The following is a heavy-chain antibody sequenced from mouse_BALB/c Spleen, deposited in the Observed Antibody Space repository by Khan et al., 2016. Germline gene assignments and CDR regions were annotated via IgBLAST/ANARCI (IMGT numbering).Heavy chain of an antibody. Sequence: VQLQQSGAELVKPGASLKLSCTVSGFNIKDAYIHWVIQRPEQGLEWIGRIDPANVNTKYDPKFQGKATITADTSSNTAYLQLSSLTSEDTAVYYCSDLGQYWSQGTLVTVSA. D-gene: IGHD3-3*01. CDR3: SDLGQY. CDR2: IDPANVNT. CDR1: GFNIKDAY. V-gene: IGHV14-3*02. J-gene: IGHJ3*01.